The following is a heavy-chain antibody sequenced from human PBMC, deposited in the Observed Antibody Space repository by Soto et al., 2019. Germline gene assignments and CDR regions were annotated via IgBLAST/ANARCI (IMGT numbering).Heavy chain of an antibody. Sequence: PGGSLRLSCAVSGFTFSSYWMHWVRQAPGKGLAWVSRINYDGSSTDYADSVKGRFTISRDNAKNTLYLQMNSLRAEDTAVYYCARDYIGFDYWGQGTLVTVSS. CDR3: ARDYIGFDY. CDR2: INYDGSST. V-gene: IGHV3-74*01. J-gene: IGHJ4*02. CDR1: GFTFSSYW.